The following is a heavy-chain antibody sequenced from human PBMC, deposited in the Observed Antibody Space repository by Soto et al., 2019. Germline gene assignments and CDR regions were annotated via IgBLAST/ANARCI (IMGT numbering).Heavy chain of an antibody. CDR1: GGSINIYY. J-gene: IGHJ4*02. V-gene: IGHV4-59*01. CDR2: IYYRGSA. CDR3: VRSNYFDY. Sequence: SETLSLTCTVSGGSINIYYWSWIRQPPGKGLEWIGSIYYRGSANNNPSLKSRVTISVDTSKNQFSLKLSSVTAADTAVYYCVRSNYFDYWGQGTLVTVSS.